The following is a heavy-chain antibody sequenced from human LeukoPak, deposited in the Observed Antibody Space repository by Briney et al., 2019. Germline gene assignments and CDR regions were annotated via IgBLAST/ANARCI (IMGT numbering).Heavy chain of an antibody. V-gene: IGHV3-21*01. CDR1: GFTFSSYS. CDR2: ISSSSSYI. Sequence: PGGSLRLSCAAPGFTFSSYSMNWVRQAPGKGLEWVSSISSSSSYIYYADSVKGRFTISRDNAKNSLYLQMNSLRAEDTAVYYCARWHSEAFDIWGQGTMVTVSS. J-gene: IGHJ3*02. D-gene: IGHD2-21*01. CDR3: ARWHSEAFDI.